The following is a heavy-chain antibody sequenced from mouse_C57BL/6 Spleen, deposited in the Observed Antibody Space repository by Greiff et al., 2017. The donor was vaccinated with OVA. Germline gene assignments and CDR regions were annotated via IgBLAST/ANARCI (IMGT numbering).Heavy chain of an antibody. Sequence: DVKLVESGGDLVKPGGSLKLSCAASGFTFSSYGMSWVRQTPDKRLEWVATISSGGSYTYYPDSVKGRFTISRDNAKNTLYLQMSSLKSEDTAMYYCARRGITTVDPLYFDYWGQGTTLTVSS. CDR3: ARRGITTVDPLYFDY. V-gene: IGHV5-6*02. CDR1: GFTFSSYG. D-gene: IGHD1-1*01. J-gene: IGHJ2*01. CDR2: ISSGGSYT.